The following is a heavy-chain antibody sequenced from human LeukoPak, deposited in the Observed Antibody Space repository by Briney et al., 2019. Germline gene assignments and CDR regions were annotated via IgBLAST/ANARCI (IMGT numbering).Heavy chain of an antibody. D-gene: IGHD3-10*01. J-gene: IGHJ5*02. CDR3: AHSPSVHGSGSRWFDP. CDR1: GFSLSTSGVG. Sequence: GSGPTLVKPTQTLTLTCTFSGFSLSTSGVGVGWIRQPPGKALEWLALIYWDDDKRYSPSLKSRLTITKDTSKNQVVLTMTNMDPVDTATYYCAHSPSVHGSGSRWFDPWGQGTLVTVSS. V-gene: IGHV2-5*02. CDR2: IYWDDDK.